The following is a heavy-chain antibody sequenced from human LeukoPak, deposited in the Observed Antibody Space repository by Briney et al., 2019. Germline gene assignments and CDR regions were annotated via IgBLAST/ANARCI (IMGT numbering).Heavy chain of an antibody. CDR3: ARVAYGITIFGVVMTYYMDV. D-gene: IGHD3-3*01. V-gene: IGHV4-39*01. CDR1: GGSISSSSYY. Sequence: SETLSLTCTVSGGSISSSSYYWGWIRQPPGKGLEWIGSIYYSGSTYYNPSLKSRVTISVDTSKNQFSLKLSSVTAADTAVYYCARVAYGITIFGVVMTYYMDVWGKGTTVTVSS. CDR2: IYYSGST. J-gene: IGHJ6*03.